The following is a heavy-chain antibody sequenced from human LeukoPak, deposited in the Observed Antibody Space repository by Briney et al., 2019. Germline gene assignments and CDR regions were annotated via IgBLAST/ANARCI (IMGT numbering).Heavy chain of an antibody. V-gene: IGHV1-8*01. CDR2: MNPNSGNT. CDR1: GYTFTSYD. Sequence: ASVKVSCKASGYTFTSYDINWVRQATGQGLEWMGWMNPNSGNTGYAQKFQGRVTMTRNTSISTAYMELSSLRSEDTAVYYCATTNYYGSGSYYNGKVPYWYFDLWGRGTLVTVSS. J-gene: IGHJ2*01. D-gene: IGHD3-10*01. CDR3: ATTNYYGSGSYYNGKVPYWYFDL.